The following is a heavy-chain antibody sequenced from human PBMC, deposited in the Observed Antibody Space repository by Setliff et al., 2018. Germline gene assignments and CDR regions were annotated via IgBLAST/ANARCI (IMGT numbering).Heavy chain of an antibody. J-gene: IGHJ4*02. CDR2: ISGSAQTT. CDR3: AKRGPYCSGGTCHYYFDY. D-gene: IGHD2-15*01. Sequence: GGSLRLSCAASGFTFSSYAMSWVRQAPGKGLEWVSMISGSAQTTYYADSVKGRFTISRDNSKNTAYLEMNSLRAEDTAVYYCAKRGPYCSGGTCHYYFDYWGQGTLVTVSS. V-gene: IGHV3-23*01. CDR1: GFTFSSYA.